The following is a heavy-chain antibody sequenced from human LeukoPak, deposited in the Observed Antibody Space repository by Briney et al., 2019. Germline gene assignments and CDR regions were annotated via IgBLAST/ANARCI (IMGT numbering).Heavy chain of an antibody. D-gene: IGHD3-3*01. Sequence: GESLKISWKGSGYSFTSYWIGWVGQVPGKGVEWMGIIYPGESDTRYSPSFQGQVTISADKSISTAYLQWRSLKASHTAMYYCARLNPPPPMSGFLEWSNDAFDIWGQGTMVTVSS. V-gene: IGHV5-51*01. CDR1: GYSFTSYW. CDR2: IYPGESDT. CDR3: ARLNPPPPMSGFLEWSNDAFDI. J-gene: IGHJ3*02.